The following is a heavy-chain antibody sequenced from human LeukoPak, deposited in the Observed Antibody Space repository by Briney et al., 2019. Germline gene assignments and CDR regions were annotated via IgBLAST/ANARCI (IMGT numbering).Heavy chain of an antibody. CDR2: ISSNGGST. J-gene: IGHJ1*01. D-gene: IGHD3-22*01. CDR1: GFTFSSYA. Sequence: GGSLRLSCAASGFTFSSYAMHWVRQAPGRGLEYVSAISSNGGSTYYANSVKGRFTISRDNSKNTLYLQMGSLRAEDMAVYYCAREDYDSSGIYFQHWGQGTLVTVSS. CDR3: AREDYDSSGIYFQH. V-gene: IGHV3-64*01.